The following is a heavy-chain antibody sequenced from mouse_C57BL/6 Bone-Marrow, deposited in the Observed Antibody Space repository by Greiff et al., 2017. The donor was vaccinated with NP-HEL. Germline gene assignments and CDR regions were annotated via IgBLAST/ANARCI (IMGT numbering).Heavy chain of an antibody. CDR1: GYSFTGYY. CDR2: INPSTGGT. V-gene: IGHV1-42*01. Sequence: EVKLQQSGPELVKPGASVKISCKASGYSFTGYYMNWVKQSPEKSLEWIGEINPSTGGTTYNQKFKAKATLTVDKSSSTAYMQLKSLTSEDSAVYYCARGYDRFAYWGQGTLVTVSA. D-gene: IGHD2-14*01. J-gene: IGHJ3*01. CDR3: ARGYDRFAY.